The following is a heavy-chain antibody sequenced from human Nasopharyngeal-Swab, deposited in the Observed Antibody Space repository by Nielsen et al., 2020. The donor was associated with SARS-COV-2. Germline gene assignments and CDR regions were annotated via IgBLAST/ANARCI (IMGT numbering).Heavy chain of an antibody. D-gene: IGHD2-15*01. J-gene: IGHJ4*02. CDR2: VCSKGNNYAT. CDR3: TRCGGGCYSGRDY. V-gene: IGHV3-73*01. CDR1: GFTFSDSA. Sequence: GESLKISCAASGFTFSDSAIHWVRQASGKGLEWVGRVCSKGNNYATAYSASVKGRFIIFRDDPTNTAYLQMNSLKTEDTAMYYCTRCGGGCYSGRDYWGQGTLVTVSS.